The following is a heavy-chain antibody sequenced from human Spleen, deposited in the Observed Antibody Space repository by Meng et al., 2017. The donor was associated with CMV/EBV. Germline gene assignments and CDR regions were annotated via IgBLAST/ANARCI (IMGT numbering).Heavy chain of an antibody. D-gene: IGHD3-22*01. J-gene: IGHJ4*02. CDR3: ARDDSSGLYYYFDY. V-gene: IGHV3-47*02. CDR2: IGTGGDT. Sequence: GESLKISCAASGFAFSSYALHWVRRAPGKGLEWVSAIGTGGDTYYADSVMGRFTISRDSSKNTVYLQMTSLRAEDTAVYYCARDDSSGLYYYFDYWGQGTLVTVSS. CDR1: GFAFSSYA.